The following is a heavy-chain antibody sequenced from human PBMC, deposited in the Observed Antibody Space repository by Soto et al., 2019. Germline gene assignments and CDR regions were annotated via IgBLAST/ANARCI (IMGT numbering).Heavy chain of an antibody. D-gene: IGHD4-4*01. CDR2: IDPSDSYT. V-gene: IGHV5-10-1*01. CDR3: ARHYSNYQSPGNGMDV. CDR1: GYSFTSYW. J-gene: IGHJ6*02. Sequence: GESLKISCKGSGYSFTSYWISWVRQMPGKGLEWMGRIDPSDSYTNYSPSFQGHVTISADKSISTAYLQWSSLKASDTAMYYCARHYSNYQSPGNGMDVWGQGTTATVPS.